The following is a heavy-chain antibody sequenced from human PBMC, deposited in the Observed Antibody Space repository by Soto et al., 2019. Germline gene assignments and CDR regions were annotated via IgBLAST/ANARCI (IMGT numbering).Heavy chain of an antibody. CDR1: GGSISSSSYY. V-gene: IGHV4-39*01. CDR3: ARQTLGYYYYGMDV. CDR2: IYYSGST. D-gene: IGHD1-26*01. Sequence: QLQLQESGPGLVKPSETLSLTCTVSGGSISSSSYYWGWIRQPPGKGLEWIGSIYYSGSTYYNPSLKSRVTISVDTSKNQFSLKLSCVTAADTAVYYCARQTLGYYYYGMDVWGQGTTVTVSS. J-gene: IGHJ6*02.